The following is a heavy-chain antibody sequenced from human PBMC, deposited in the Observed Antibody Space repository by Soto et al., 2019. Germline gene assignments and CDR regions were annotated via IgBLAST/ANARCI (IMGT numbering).Heavy chain of an antibody. D-gene: IGHD6-6*01. CDR3: RTVFTRLAAFDI. Sequence: EVQLVESGGGLVKPGGSLRLSCAASGFTFSNAWMNWVRQAPGKGLEWVGRIKSKTDGGSTDYAAPVKGRFTISRDDSKKTLNLQMNSLKTEDPAVYYWRTVFTRLAAFDIWGHGTMVTVSS. CDR1: GFTFSNAW. CDR2: IKSKTDGGST. J-gene: IGHJ3*02. V-gene: IGHV3-15*07.